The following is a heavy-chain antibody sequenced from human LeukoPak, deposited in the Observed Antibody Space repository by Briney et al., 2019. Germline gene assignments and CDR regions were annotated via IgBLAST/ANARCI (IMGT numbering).Heavy chain of an antibody. CDR3: ASSGLTGTFDI. D-gene: IGHD1-14*01. Sequence: PSQTLSLTCSVSGGSISSGDYYWCWIRQPPGKDLEWIGYIYYSGSTYYNPSLKSRVTISVDTSKNQFSLKLSSVTAADTAVYYCASSGLTGTFDIWGQGTMVTVSS. J-gene: IGHJ3*02. V-gene: IGHV4-30-4*01. CDR2: IYYSGST. CDR1: GGSISSGDYY.